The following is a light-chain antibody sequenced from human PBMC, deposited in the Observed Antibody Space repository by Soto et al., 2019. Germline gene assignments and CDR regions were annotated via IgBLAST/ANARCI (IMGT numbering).Light chain of an antibody. Sequence: QSVLTQPASVSGSPGQSITISCTGTSSDVGSYNLVSWYQQHPGKAPKLMIYEGSKRPSGVSNRFSGPKSGNTASLTISGLQAEDEADYYCCSYAGSRRVFGTGTKVTVL. CDR1: SSDVGSYNL. J-gene: IGLJ1*01. CDR3: CSYAGSRRV. V-gene: IGLV2-23*01. CDR2: EGS.